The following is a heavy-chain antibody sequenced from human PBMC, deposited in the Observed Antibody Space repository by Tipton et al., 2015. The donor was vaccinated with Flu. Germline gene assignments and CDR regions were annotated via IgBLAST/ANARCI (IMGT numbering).Heavy chain of an antibody. V-gene: IGHV4-59*08. CDR2: VFYTGST. J-gene: IGHJ6*02. CDR3: ARDSAAHDGMDV. D-gene: IGHD6-13*01. Sequence: TLSLTCSVSGGSISSYYWSWIRQPPGKGLEWIGYVFYTGSTDYNPSLKSRVTISVDTSKNQFSLTLSSVTAADTAVYYCARDSAAHDGMDVWGQGTTVTVSS. CDR1: GGSISSYY.